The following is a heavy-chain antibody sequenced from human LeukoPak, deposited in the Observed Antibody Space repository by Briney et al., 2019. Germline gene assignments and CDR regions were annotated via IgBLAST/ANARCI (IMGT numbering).Heavy chain of an antibody. CDR2: ISGSGGST. D-gene: IGHD6-6*01. J-gene: IGHJ4*02. CDR3: AKSRSLEYSSSSDF. Sequence: GGSLRLSCAASGFTFSNYGMSWVRQAPGKGLEWVSGISGSGGSTYYADSVRGRFTISRDNSKNTLNLQMNRLRAEDSAVYYCAKSRSLEYSSSSDFWGQGTLVTVSS. V-gene: IGHV3-23*01. CDR1: GFTFSNYG.